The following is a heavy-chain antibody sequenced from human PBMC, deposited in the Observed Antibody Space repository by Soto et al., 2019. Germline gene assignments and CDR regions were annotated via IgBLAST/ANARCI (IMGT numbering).Heavy chain of an antibody. CDR1: GGSISSYY. Sequence: ETLSLTCTVSGGSISSYYWSWIRQPPGKGLEWIGYIYYSGSTNYNPSLKSRVTISVDTSKNQFSLKLSSVTAADTAVYYCASYYYDSSGYYYVTEYFQHWGQGTLVTVSS. J-gene: IGHJ1*01. CDR3: ASYYYDSSGYYYVTEYFQH. V-gene: IGHV4-59*01. D-gene: IGHD3-22*01. CDR2: IYYSGST.